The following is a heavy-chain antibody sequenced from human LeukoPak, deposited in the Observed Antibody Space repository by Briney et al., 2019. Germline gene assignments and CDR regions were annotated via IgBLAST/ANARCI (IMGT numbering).Heavy chain of an antibody. D-gene: IGHD5-12*01. CDR3: ARGLRGYSGYDAFDI. V-gene: IGHV3-66*01. J-gene: IGHJ3*02. CDR1: GFTVSSNY. Sequence: PGGSLRLSCAASGFTVSSNYMSWVRQAPGKGLEWVSVIYSGGSTYYADSVKGRFTISRDNSKNTLYLQMNSLRAEDTAVYYCARGLRGYSGYDAFDIWGQGTMVTVSS. CDR2: IYSGGST.